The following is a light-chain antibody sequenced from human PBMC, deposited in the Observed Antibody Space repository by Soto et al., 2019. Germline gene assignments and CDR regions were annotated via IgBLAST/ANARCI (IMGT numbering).Light chain of an antibody. CDR1: SSDVGGYNF. CDR2: DVT. V-gene: IGLV2-11*01. CDR3: CSYAGSYTLA. Sequence: QSVLTQPRSVSGSPGQSVTISCTGTSSDVGGYNFVSWYQQHPGKAPKLMIYDVTKRPSGVPDRFSGSKSGNTASLTISGLQAEDEADYYCCSYAGSYTLAFAGGTKVTVL. J-gene: IGLJ2*01.